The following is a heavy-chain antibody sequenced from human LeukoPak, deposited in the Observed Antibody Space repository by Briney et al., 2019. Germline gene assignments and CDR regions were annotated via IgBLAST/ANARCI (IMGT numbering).Heavy chain of an antibody. J-gene: IGHJ4*02. CDR2: INHSGST. Sequence: SETLSLTCAVYGGSFSGYFWSWIRQPPGKGLEWIGEINHSGSTNYNPSLKSRVTISVDTSKNQFSLKLSSVTAADTAVYYCARGGTMYYYDSSGYSYYFDYWGQGTLVTVSS. CDR1: GGSFSGYF. D-gene: IGHD3-22*01. V-gene: IGHV4-34*01. CDR3: ARGGTMYYYDSSGYSYYFDY.